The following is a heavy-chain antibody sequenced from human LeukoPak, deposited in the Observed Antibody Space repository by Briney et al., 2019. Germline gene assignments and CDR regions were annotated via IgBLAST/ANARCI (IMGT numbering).Heavy chain of an antibody. Sequence: GASVKVSCKASGYTLTGYYMHWVRQAPGQGLEWMGWINPNSGGTNYAQKFQGWVTMTRDTSISTAYMELSRLRSDDTAVYYCARVSRFLEWADFDYWGQGTLVTVSS. V-gene: IGHV1-2*04. CDR2: INPNSGGT. D-gene: IGHD3-3*01. J-gene: IGHJ4*02. CDR3: ARVSRFLEWADFDY. CDR1: GYTLTGYY.